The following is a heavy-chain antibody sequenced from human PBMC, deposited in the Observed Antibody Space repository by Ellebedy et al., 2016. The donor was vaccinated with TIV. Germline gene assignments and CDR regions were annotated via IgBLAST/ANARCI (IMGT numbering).Heavy chain of an antibody. CDR2: IKSKINGGTT. D-gene: IGHD3-22*01. CDR3: AKDRAAEVAITSFDY. CDR1: GFTFSNIW. V-gene: IGHV3-15*01. J-gene: IGHJ4*02. Sequence: GGSLRLXXAVSGFTFSNIWMSWVRQAPGKGLEWVGRIKSKINGGTTEYAAPVEGRFTISRDDSKNTVYLQMNSLKSEDTAVYYCAKDRAAEVAITSFDYWGQGTLVTVSS.